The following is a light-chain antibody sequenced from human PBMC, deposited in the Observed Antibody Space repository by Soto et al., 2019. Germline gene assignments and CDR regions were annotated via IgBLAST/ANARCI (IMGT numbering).Light chain of an antibody. CDR3: QQYDSWPNT. CDR2: DAS. CDR1: QSISIW. J-gene: IGKJ2*01. V-gene: IGKV1-5*01. Sequence: DIQMTQSPSTLSASVGDRVTITCRASQSISIWLAWYQQKPGKVPKLLIYDASSLQSGVPSRFSGSGSGTEFTLTISILQPYYFATYYCQQYDSWPNTFGQGTKLGI.